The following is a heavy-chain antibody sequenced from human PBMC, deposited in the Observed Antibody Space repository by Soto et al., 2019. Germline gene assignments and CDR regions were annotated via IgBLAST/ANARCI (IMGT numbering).Heavy chain of an antibody. J-gene: IGHJ4*02. CDR2: IDPSDSYT. D-gene: IGHD1-26*01. CDR1: GYRFTSYG. V-gene: IGHV5-10-1*01. Sequence: GQSLKICFTGSGYRFTSYGISWVLQMPGQGLEWMGRIDPSDSYTTYSPSCQGHVAISADKSISTTYRQGSSLKASDTAMYYRARHPNKLGGSYLYWGQRSLVTVTS. CDR3: ARHPNKLGGSYLY.